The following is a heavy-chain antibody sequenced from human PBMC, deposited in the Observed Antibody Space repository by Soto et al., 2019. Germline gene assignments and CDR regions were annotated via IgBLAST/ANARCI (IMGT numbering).Heavy chain of an antibody. CDR3: AREVNAWDSTYYDFWSGFRPSYMDV. CDR1: GGSISSYY. Sequence: SETLSLTCTVSGGSISSYYWSWIRQPPGKGLEWIGYIYYSGSTNYNPSLKSRVTISVDTSKNQFSLKLSSVTAADTAVYYCAREVNAWDSTYYDFWSGFRPSYMDVWGKGTTVTVSS. CDR2: IYYSGST. J-gene: IGHJ6*03. V-gene: IGHV4-59*01. D-gene: IGHD3-3*01.